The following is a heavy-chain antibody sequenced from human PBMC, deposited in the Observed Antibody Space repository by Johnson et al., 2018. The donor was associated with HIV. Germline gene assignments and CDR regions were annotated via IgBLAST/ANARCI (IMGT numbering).Heavy chain of an antibody. CDR1: GFTFDDYG. CDR3: ARLSPDRGAFDI. CDR2: INWNGGST. Sequence: MQLVQSGGGLVQPGRSLRLSCAASGFTFDDYGMSWVRQAPGKGLEWVSGINWNGGSTGYADSVKGRFTISRDNAKNSLYLQMNSLRAEDTALYYCARLSPDRGAFDIWGQGTMVTVSS. D-gene: IGHD3-10*01. V-gene: IGHV3-20*04. J-gene: IGHJ3*02.